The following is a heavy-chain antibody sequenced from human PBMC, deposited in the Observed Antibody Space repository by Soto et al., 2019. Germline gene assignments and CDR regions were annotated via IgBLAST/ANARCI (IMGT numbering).Heavy chain of an antibody. Sequence: GASLKISCKGSGYSFTSYWISWVRQMPGKGLEWMGRIDPSDSYTNYSPSFQGHVTISADKSISTAYLQWSSLKASDTAMYYWARPDIVVVPAAKSGLSYYYYGMDVWGQGTTVTVSS. D-gene: IGHD2-2*01. CDR2: IDPSDSYT. CDR1: GYSFTSYW. CDR3: ARPDIVVVPAAKSGLSYYYYGMDV. V-gene: IGHV5-10-1*01. J-gene: IGHJ6*02.